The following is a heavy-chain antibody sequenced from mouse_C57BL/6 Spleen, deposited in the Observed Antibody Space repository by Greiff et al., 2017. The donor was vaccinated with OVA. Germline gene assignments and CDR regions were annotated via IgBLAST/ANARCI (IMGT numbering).Heavy chain of an antibody. J-gene: IGHJ3*01. CDR1: GYTFTSYW. V-gene: IGHV1-52*01. Sequence: VQLQQPGAELVRPGSSVKLSCKASGYTFTSYWMHWVKQRPIQGLEWIGNIDPSDSETHYNQKFKDKATLTVDKSSSTAYMQLSSLTSEDSAVYYCARNDYDYDGPWFAYWGQGTLVTVSA. CDR3: ARNDYDYDGPWFAY. D-gene: IGHD2-4*01. CDR2: IDPSDSET.